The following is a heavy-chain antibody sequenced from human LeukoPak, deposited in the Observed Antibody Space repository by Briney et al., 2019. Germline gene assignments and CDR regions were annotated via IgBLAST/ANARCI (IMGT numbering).Heavy chain of an antibody. V-gene: IGHV3-74*01. CDR2: ISSDGSIA. CDR1: GFTFSTDW. CDR3: ARADYGGNSDFHY. Sequence: GGSLRLSCAASGFTFSTDWMHWVRQAPGKGLVWVSRISSDGSIAINADSVEGRFTVSRDNAKNTLYLQMNSLRVEDTAVYYCARADYGGNSDFHYWGQGTLVTVSS. D-gene: IGHD4-23*01. J-gene: IGHJ4*02.